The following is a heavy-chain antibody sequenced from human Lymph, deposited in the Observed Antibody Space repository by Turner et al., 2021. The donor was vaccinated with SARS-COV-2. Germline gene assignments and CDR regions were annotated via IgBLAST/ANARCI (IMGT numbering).Heavy chain of an antibody. J-gene: IGHJ6*02. V-gene: IGHV3-33*01. Sequence: VQLVETGGGVVQAGWCLSLSCDASGFTFSSYGMPWFRQGPGEGLEWWAGIWYDGSNKYYADSVKGRFTISRDNSKNTLYLQMNSLRAEDTAVYYCARVKRYNGYDRGYYYGMDVWGQGTTVTVSS. D-gene: IGHD5-12*01. CDR2: IWYDGSNK. CDR3: ARVKRYNGYDRGYYYGMDV. CDR1: GFTFSSYG.